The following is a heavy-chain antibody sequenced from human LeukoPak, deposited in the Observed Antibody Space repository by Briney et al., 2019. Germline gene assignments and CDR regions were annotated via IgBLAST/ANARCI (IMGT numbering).Heavy chain of an antibody. CDR3: ARVSCSGGSCHMANYYYYMDV. V-gene: IGHV4-39*07. D-gene: IGHD2-15*01. CDR2: IYYSGST. J-gene: IGHJ6*03. Sequence: SETLSLTCTLSRVSISSSGYYWGWIRQPPGKGLEWIGSIYYSGSTYYNPSLKSRVTISVDTSKNQFSLKLSSVTAADTAVYYCARVSCSGGSCHMANYYYYMDVWGKGTTVTISS. CDR1: RVSISSSGYY.